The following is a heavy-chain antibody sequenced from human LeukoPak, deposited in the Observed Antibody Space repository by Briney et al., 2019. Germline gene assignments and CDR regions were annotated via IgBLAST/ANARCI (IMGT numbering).Heavy chain of an antibody. CDR1: GFTFSSYS. Sequence: GGSLRLSCAASGFTFSSYSMNWVRQAPGKGLEWVSSISSSSSYIYYADSVKGRFTISRDNAKNSLYLQMNSLRAEDTAEYYCARAPIAVAYFDYWGQGTLVTVSS. J-gene: IGHJ4*02. D-gene: IGHD6-19*01. CDR2: ISSSSSYI. CDR3: ARAPIAVAYFDY. V-gene: IGHV3-21*01.